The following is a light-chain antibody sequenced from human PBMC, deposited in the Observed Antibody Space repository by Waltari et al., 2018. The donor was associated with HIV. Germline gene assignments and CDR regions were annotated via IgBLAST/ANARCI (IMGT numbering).Light chain of an antibody. CDR3: AAWDESLNAWV. CDR2: SNN. CDR1: RSNIGSND. V-gene: IGLV1-44*01. J-gene: IGLJ3*02. Sequence: QSVLPQPPSASGTPGQRVTISCSGSRSNIGSNDVNWYQQVPGTAPKFLMYSNNKRPSGVPDRFSGSKSGTSASLAISGLQSDDVADYYCAAWDESLNAWVFGGGTRLTVL.